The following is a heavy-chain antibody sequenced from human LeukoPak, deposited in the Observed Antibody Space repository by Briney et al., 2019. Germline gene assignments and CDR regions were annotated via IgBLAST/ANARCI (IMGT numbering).Heavy chain of an antibody. CDR1: GFTCNNYG. J-gene: IGHJ4*02. CDR3: AKGRAGMIRGVCDY. CDR2: ISGSGFNT. Sequence: PGGSLRLSCAVSGFTCNNYGMSWVRQAPGKGLEWVSAISGSGFNTYYADSVKGRFTISRDNSKNTLYLQMSSLRVDDTAVYYCAKGRAGMIRGVCDYWGQGTLVTVSS. V-gene: IGHV3-23*01. D-gene: IGHD3-10*01.